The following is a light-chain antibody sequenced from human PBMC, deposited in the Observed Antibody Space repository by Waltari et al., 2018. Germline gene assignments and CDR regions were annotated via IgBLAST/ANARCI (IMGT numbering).Light chain of an antibody. J-gene: IGLJ2*01. V-gene: IGLV1-40*01. Sequence: QSVLTQPPSVSGAPGQRVAISCTGSGSNIGAYDVHWYQQHPVKAPKLLIYGVNTRPVGVPDRFSGSQFGTSASLAITGLQAEDEADYYCQSYDPDLSVVFGGGTKLTVL. CDR2: GVN. CDR1: GSNIGAYD. CDR3: QSYDPDLSVV.